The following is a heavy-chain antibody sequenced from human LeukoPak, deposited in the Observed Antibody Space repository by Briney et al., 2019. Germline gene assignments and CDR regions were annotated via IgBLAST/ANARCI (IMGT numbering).Heavy chain of an antibody. CDR1: GGSVSSGSYY. CDR2: IYYSGST. D-gene: IGHD3-9*01. Sequence: SETLSLTCTVSGGSVSSGSYYWSWIRQPPGKGLEWIGNIYYSGSTNYNPSLKSRVTISVDTSKNQFSLKLSSVTAADTAVYYCARVSYYDILTGYPISPTFDYWGQGTLVTVSS. CDR3: ARVSYYDILTGYPISPTFDY. J-gene: IGHJ4*02. V-gene: IGHV4-61*01.